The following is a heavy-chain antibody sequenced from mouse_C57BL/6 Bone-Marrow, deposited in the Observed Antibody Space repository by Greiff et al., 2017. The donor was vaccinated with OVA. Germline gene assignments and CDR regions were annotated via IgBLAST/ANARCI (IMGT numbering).Heavy chain of an antibody. CDR1: GFSFNTYA. Sequence: EADGGLVQPKGSLKLSCAASGFSFNTYAMNWVRQAPGKGLEWVARIRSKSNNYATYYADSVKDRFTISRDDSESMLYLQMNNLKTEDTAMYYCVRGTWCAYWGQGTLVTVSA. J-gene: IGHJ3*01. CDR2: IRSKSNNYAT. CDR3: VRGTWCAY. V-gene: IGHV10-1*01.